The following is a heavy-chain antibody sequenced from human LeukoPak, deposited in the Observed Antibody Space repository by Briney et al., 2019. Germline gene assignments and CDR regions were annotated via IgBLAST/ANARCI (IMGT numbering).Heavy chain of an antibody. J-gene: IGHJ4*02. CDR3: ARKPPPPSHSNFDY. CDR1: GGSISSGDYY. Sequence: SETLSLTCTVSGGSISSGDYYWSWIRQPPGKGLEWIGYIYYSGSTYYNPSLKSRVTISVDTSKNQFSLKLSSVTAADTAVYYCARKPPPPSHSNFDYWGQGTLVTVSS. V-gene: IGHV4-30-4*01. D-gene: IGHD2-2*01. CDR2: IYYSGST.